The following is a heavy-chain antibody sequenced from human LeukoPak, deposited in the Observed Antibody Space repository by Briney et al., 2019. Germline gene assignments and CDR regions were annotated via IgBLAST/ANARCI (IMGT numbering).Heavy chain of an antibody. CDR1: GGSISSYY. Sequence: PSETLSLTCTVSGGSISSYYWSWIRQPPGKGLEWIGRIYTSGSTNYNPSLKSRVTISVDTSKNQFSLKLSSVTAADTAVYYCARDGRRGYSYGYYFDYWGQGTLVTVSS. J-gene: IGHJ4*02. CDR2: IYTSGST. D-gene: IGHD5-18*01. V-gene: IGHV4-4*08. CDR3: ARDGRRGYSYGYYFDY.